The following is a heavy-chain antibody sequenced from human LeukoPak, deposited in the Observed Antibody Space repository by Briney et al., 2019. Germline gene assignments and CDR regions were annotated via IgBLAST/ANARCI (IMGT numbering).Heavy chain of an antibody. Sequence: GASVKVSCKASGYTFTSYGISWVRQAPGQGLEWMGWISAYNGNTTYAQKLQGRVTMTTDTSTSTAYMELRNLRSDDTAAYYCARDIMYYDFWSGYLNWFDPWGQGTLVTVSS. D-gene: IGHD3-3*01. V-gene: IGHV1-18*01. J-gene: IGHJ5*02. CDR2: ISAYNGNT. CDR1: GYTFTSYG. CDR3: ARDIMYYDFWSGYLNWFDP.